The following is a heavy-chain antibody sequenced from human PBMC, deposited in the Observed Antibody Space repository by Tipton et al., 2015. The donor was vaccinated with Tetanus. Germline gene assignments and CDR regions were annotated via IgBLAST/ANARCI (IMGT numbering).Heavy chain of an antibody. Sequence: TLSLTCTVSGGSISSSSYYWGWIRQPPGKGLEWIGSIYYSGSTYYNPSLKSRVTISVDTSKNQFSLKLSSVTAADTAAYYCARHGVLVVRNYGMDVWGQGTTVTVSS. V-gene: IGHV4-39*01. D-gene: IGHD2-15*01. CDR1: GGSISSSSYY. CDR2: IYYSGST. J-gene: IGHJ6*02. CDR3: ARHGVLVVRNYGMDV.